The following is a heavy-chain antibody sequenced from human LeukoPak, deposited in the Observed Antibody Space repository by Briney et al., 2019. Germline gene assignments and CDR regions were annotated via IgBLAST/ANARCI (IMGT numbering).Heavy chain of an antibody. CDR3: ARHSRRMVRGVIDY. D-gene: IGHD3-10*01. CDR2: IYHSGST. J-gene: IGHJ4*02. CDR1: GYSISSGYY. V-gene: IGHV4-38-2*02. Sequence: PSETLSLTCTVSGYSISSGYYWDWIRPPPGKGLEWIGSIYHSGSTYYNPSLKSRVTISVDTSKNQFSLKLRSVTAADTAVYYCARHSRRMVRGVIDYWGQGTLVTVSS.